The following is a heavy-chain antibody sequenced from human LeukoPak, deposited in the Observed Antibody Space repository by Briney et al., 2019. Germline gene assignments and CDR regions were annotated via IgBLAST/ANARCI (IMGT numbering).Heavy chain of an antibody. Sequence: PSETLSLTCTVSGGSTSSGDYYWSWIHQPPGKGLEWIGYIYHSGSTYYNPSLTSRVTISVDTSTNQFSLKLTSVTAADTAMYFCARGRNPYYVWGTYRAYFDYWGQETLVTVSS. CDR1: GGSTSSGDYY. D-gene: IGHD3-16*02. CDR3: ARGRNPYYVWGTYRAYFDY. CDR2: IYHSGST. V-gene: IGHV4-30-4*01. J-gene: IGHJ4*02.